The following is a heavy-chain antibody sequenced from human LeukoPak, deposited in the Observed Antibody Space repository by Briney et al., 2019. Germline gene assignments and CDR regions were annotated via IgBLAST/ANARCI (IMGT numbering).Heavy chain of an antibody. CDR3: VKAAAGAFDI. D-gene: IGHD6-13*01. CDR2: IYYTGST. Sequence: NPSETLSLTCTVSGGSISSGSYYWGWIRQPPGKGLEWIGNIYYTGSTFYNPSLKSRVSISVDTSKNQFSLKLSSVTAADTAVYYCVKAAAGAFDIWGQGTMVTVSS. J-gene: IGHJ3*02. CDR1: GGSISSGSYY. V-gene: IGHV4-39*07.